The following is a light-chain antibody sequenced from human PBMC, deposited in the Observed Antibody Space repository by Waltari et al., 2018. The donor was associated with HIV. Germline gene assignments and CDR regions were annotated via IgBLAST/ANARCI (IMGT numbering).Light chain of an antibody. V-gene: IGKV1-33*01. CDR2: DSS. Sequence: DIQMTQSPSSLSASVVDRVTITCQSSQDIRHYLNWFQQKPGEAPKLLIYDSSNLGPGFPSRFSGSGSGGDFTFTITSLQPEDIATYFCQQCDSLPRTFGQGTRLDIK. CDR3: QQCDSLPRT. CDR1: QDIRHY. J-gene: IGKJ5*01.